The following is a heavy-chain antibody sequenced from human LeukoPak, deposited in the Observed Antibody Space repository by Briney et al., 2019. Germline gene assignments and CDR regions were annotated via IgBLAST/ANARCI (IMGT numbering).Heavy chain of an antibody. J-gene: IGHJ3*01. D-gene: IGHD3-22*01. CDR2: IYYSGSS. CDR3: ARVGDSSGYAYDAFDV. CDR1: GGSISSSSYY. Sequence: SETLSLTCTVSGGSISSSSYYWGWIRQPPGKGLEWIGTIYYSGSSYYNPSLKSRVTISVDTSKNQFSLRLSSVTAADTAVYYCARVGDSSGYAYDAFDVWGQATMVTVSS. V-gene: IGHV4-39*07.